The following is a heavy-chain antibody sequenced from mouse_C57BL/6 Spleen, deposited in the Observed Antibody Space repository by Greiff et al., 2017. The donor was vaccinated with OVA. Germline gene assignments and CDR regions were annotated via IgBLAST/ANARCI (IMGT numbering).Heavy chain of an antibody. D-gene: IGHD1-1*01. CDR3: TVVASSD. V-gene: IGHV1-15*01. CDR2: IDPETGGT. CDR1: GYTFPDYE. J-gene: IGHJ2*01. Sequence: VQLQQPGAELVRPGASVTLSCKASGYTFPDYEMHWVKQTPVHGLEWLGAIDPETGGTAYNQKFKGKAILTADKSSSTAYMELRSLSSEDSAVYYCTVVASSDWGQGTTLTVST.